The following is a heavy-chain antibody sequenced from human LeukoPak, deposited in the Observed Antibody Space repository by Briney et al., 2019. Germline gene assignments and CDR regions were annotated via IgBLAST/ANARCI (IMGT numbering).Heavy chain of an antibody. CDR1: GYTFTGHY. CDR3: ARVLASVPAFYLDP. Sequence: ASVKVSCKASGYTFTGHYMHWVRQAPGQGLEWMGWINPNSGGTNYAQKFQGRVTMTRDTSISTAYMELSRLRSDDTAVYYRARVLASVPAFYLDPWGQGTLVTVSS. CDR2: INPNSGGT. V-gene: IGHV1-2*02. D-gene: IGHD2-2*01. J-gene: IGHJ5*02.